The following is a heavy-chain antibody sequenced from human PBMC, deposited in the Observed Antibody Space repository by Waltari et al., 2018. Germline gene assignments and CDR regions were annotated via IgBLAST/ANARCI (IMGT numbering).Heavy chain of an antibody. CDR3: ARAREMGDY. Sequence: EVQLVESGGGLVHPGGSLRLSCAASGFTFSMHGMNWVRQAPGKGLEGLSYISSSSGSIYYADSVKGRFTISRDNAKNSLYLQMNSLRDEDTAVYYCARAREMGDYWGQGTLVNVSS. J-gene: IGHJ4*02. V-gene: IGHV3-48*02. CDR2: ISSSSGSI. D-gene: IGHD1-26*01. CDR1: GFTFSMHG.